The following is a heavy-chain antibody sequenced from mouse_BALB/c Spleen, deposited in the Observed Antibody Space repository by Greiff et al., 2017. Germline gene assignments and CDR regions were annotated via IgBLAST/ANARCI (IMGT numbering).Heavy chain of an antibody. CDR2: ISSGGSYT. CDR1: GFTFSSYA. D-gene: IGHD5-2*01. V-gene: IGHV5-9-3*01. J-gene: IGHJ1*01. CDR3: ARNSFDV. Sequence: EVKLVESGGGLVKPGGSLKLSCAASGFTFSSYAMSWVRQTPEKRLEWVATISSGGSYTYYPDSVKGRFTISRDNAKNTLYLQMSSLRSEDTAMYYCARNSFDVWGAGTTVTVSS.